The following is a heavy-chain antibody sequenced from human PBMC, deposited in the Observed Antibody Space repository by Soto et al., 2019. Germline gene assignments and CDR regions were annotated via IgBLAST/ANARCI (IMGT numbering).Heavy chain of an antibody. CDR1: GGTFSSYA. J-gene: IGHJ6*02. Sequence: QVQLVQSGAEVKKPGSSVKVSCKASGGTFSSYAISWVRQAPGQGLEWMGGIIPIFGTANYAQKFQGRVMITADKSTSTAYMELSSLRSEDTAVYYCAGCLAARDHYYYYSGMDVWGQGTTVTVSS. CDR3: AGCLAARDHYYYYSGMDV. CDR2: IIPIFGTA. V-gene: IGHV1-69*06. D-gene: IGHD6-6*01.